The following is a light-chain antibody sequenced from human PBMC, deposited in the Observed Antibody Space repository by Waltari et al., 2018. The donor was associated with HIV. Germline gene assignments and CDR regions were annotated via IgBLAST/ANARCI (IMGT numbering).Light chain of an antibody. J-gene: IGLJ2*01. V-gene: IGLV1-40*01. Sequence: QSVLTQPHSVSGAPGQRVTIPCTGSSPNTGAGSDVHWYQQLPGTAPKLLIYGNSNRPSGVPDRFSGSKSGTSASLAITGLQAEDEADYYCQSYDSSLSGVVFGGGTKLTVL. CDR2: GNS. CDR3: QSYDSSLSGVV. CDR1: SPNTGAGSD.